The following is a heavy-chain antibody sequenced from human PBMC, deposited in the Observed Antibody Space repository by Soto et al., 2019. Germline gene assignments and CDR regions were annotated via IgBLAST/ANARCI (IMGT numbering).Heavy chain of an antibody. CDR3: AKGAAAYSSSHPKDYYFDY. V-gene: IGHV3-23*01. J-gene: IGHJ4*02. CDR2: ISGSGGST. D-gene: IGHD6-6*01. CDR1: GFTFSSYA. Sequence: GGSLRLSCAASGFTFSSYAMSWVRQAPGKGLEWVSAISGSGGSTYYADSVKGRFTISRDNSKNTLYLQMNSLRAEDTAVYYCAKGAAAYSSSHPKDYYFDYWGQGTLVTVSS.